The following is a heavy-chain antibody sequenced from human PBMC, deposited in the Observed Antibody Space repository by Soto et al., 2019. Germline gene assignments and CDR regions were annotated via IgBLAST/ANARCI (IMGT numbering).Heavy chain of an antibody. J-gene: IGHJ6*02. CDR2: INAGNGNT. Sequence: QVQLVQSGAEVKKPGASVKVSCKASGYTFTSYAMHWVRQAPGQRLEWMGWINAGNGNTKYSQKFQGRATITRDTSASTAYMELSSLRSEDTAVYYCAASKAVAENYYYYGMDVWGQGTTVTVSS. D-gene: IGHD6-19*01. CDR1: GYTFTSYA. CDR3: AASKAVAENYYYYGMDV. V-gene: IGHV1-3*01.